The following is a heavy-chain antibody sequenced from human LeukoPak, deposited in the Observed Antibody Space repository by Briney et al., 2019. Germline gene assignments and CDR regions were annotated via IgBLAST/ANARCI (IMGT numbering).Heavy chain of an antibody. CDR1: GFTFSSYS. D-gene: IGHD5-18*01. Sequence: GGSLRLSCAASGFTFSSYSMNWVRQAPGKGLEWVSSISSSSSYIYYADSVKGRFTISRDNSKNTLYLQMNSLRAEDTAVYYCAKDRIQLWFRSDAFDIWGQGTMATVSS. CDR2: ISSSSSYI. J-gene: IGHJ3*02. CDR3: AKDRIQLWFRSDAFDI. V-gene: IGHV3-21*04.